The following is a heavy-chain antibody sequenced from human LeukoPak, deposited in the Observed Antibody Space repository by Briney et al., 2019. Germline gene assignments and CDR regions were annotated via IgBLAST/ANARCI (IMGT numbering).Heavy chain of an antibody. J-gene: IGHJ4*02. CDR2: ISAYNGNT. Sequence: ASVKVSCKASGYTFTSYGISWVRQAPGQGLEWMGWISAYNGNTNYAQKLQGRVTMTTDTSTSTAYMELSSLRSEDTAVYYCARVALYNWNDGYWGQGTLVTVSS. CDR1: GYTFTSYG. D-gene: IGHD1-20*01. CDR3: ARVALYNWNDGY. V-gene: IGHV1-18*01.